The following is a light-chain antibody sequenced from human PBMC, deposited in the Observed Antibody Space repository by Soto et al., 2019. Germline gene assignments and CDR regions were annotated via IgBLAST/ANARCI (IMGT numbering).Light chain of an antibody. Sequence: QSALTQPPSASGSPGQSVTIYCTGTSSDVGGYNYVSWYQQHPGKAPKLMIYEVSKRPSGVPDRFSGSKSGNTAYLTVSGLQAGDEADYYCSSYAGSNNLVFGGGTKLTVL. V-gene: IGLV2-8*01. CDR1: SSDVGGYNY. CDR3: SSYAGSNNLV. J-gene: IGLJ3*02. CDR2: EVS.